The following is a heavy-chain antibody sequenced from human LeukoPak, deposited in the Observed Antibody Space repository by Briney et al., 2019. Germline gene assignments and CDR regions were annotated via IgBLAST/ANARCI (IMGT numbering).Heavy chain of an antibody. Sequence: GGSLRLSCVVSGLXIADFAMHWVRQAPGKGLEWVSLISGDGVSTFYADSVKGRFSISRDNSKNSLSLEMNSLRTEDTAMYYCARESGKFDYWGQGTLVAVSS. CDR2: ISGDGVST. V-gene: IGHV3-43*02. CDR3: ARESGKFDY. CDR1: GLXIADFA. J-gene: IGHJ4*02.